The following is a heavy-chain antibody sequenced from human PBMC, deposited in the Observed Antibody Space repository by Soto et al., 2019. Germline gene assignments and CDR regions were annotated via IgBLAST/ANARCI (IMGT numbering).Heavy chain of an antibody. CDR3: VREDDGGDSDYYGLDV. CDR2: IHYSGRV. CDR1: GGSISVEHYH. V-gene: IGHV4-30-4*01. D-gene: IGHD2-21*02. Sequence: QVQLPESDPGLVRPSQTLSLTCTVSGGSISVEHYHWTWIRQPPGKGLEWIGYIHYSGRVYYNPSLQGRLSMSVDTSKNLFSPRLASVSAADTAVYFCVREDDGGDSDYYGLDVWGDGTTVTVSS. J-gene: IGHJ6*02.